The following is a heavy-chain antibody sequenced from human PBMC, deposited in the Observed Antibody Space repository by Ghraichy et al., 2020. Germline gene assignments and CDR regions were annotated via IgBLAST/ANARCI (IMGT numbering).Heavy chain of an antibody. CDR2: IYYSGST. J-gene: IGHJ5*02. Sequence: SETLSLTCTVSGGSISSSSYYWGWIRQPPGKGLEWIGSIYYSGSTYYNPSLKSRVTISVDTSKNQFSLKLSSVTAADTAVYYCVSRTRITIFGVVIMKENWFDPWGQGTLVTVSS. V-gene: IGHV4-39*01. CDR3: VSRTRITIFGVVIMKENWFDP. D-gene: IGHD3-3*01. CDR1: GGSISSSSYY.